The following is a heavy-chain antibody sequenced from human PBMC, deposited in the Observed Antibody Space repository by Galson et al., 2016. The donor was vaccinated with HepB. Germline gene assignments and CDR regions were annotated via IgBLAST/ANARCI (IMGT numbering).Heavy chain of an antibody. D-gene: IGHD3-22*01. V-gene: IGHV4-34*01. Sequence: SETLSLTCAVYGGSFSGHYWSWIRQSPGKGLEWIGEIHESGTTNYNPSLKTRVTMSRDTSKNQVSLKLGSVTAADTAVYYCARGNIDFTMVMVVFTGASYYVDYWGRGVLVTVSS. J-gene: IGHJ4*02. CDR2: IHESGTT. CDR3: ARGNIDFTMVMVVFTGASYYVDY. CDR1: GGSFSGHY.